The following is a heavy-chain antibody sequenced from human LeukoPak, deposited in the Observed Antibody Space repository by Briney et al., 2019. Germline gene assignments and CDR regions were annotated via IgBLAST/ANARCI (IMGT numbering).Heavy chain of an antibody. V-gene: IGHV3-74*01. J-gene: IGHJ3*02. CDR3: ARAGYDSSGYWAFDI. D-gene: IGHD3-22*01. CDR2: INSDGSST. Sequence: GGSLRLSCAASGFTFSSYWMHWVRQAPGKGLVWVSRINSDGSSTNYADSVKGRFTISRDNAKNTLYLQMNSLRAEDTAVYYCARAGYDSSGYWAFDIWGQGTMATVSS. CDR1: GFTFSSYW.